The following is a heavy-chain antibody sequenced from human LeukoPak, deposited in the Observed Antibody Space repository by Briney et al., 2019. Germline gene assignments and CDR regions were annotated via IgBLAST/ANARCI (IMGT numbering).Heavy chain of an antibody. J-gene: IGHJ3*02. Sequence: PGGSLRLSCAASGFTFSSDAMNWVRQAPGKGLEWVASITPSGGGTHSADSVKGRFSISRDNSKNTLYLQMNNLRVEDTALYFCAKASRYSGTPWGVFDIWGQGTMVTVSS. CDR2: ITPSGGGT. D-gene: IGHD1-26*01. CDR1: GFTFSSDA. V-gene: IGHV3-23*01. CDR3: AKASRYSGTPWGVFDI.